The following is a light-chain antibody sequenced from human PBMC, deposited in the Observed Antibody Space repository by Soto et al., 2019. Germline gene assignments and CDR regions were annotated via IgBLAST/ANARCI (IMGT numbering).Light chain of an antibody. CDR3: QQYCSSLYT. CDR1: QSVSSSY. Sequence: EIVLTQSPGTLSLSPGERATLSCRASQSVSSSYLAWYQQKPGQAPRLLIYGASSRATGIPDRFSGSGSGTTFTLTISRLPPEDFSLYYCQQYCSSLYTFGQGTKLEIK. CDR2: GAS. J-gene: IGKJ2*01. V-gene: IGKV3-20*01.